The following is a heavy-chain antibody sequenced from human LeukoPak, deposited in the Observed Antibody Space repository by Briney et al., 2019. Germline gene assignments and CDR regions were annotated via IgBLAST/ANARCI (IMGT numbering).Heavy chain of an antibody. Sequence: GRSLRLSCAASGFTFSSYAMHWVRQAPGKGLEWVAVISYDGSNKYYADSVKGRFTISRDNSKNTLYLQMNSLRAEDTAVYYCARELGDSSGYYFQPDYWGQGTLVTVSS. J-gene: IGHJ4*02. V-gene: IGHV3-30*04. D-gene: IGHD3-22*01. CDR2: ISYDGSNK. CDR1: GFTFSSYA. CDR3: ARELGDSSGYYFQPDY.